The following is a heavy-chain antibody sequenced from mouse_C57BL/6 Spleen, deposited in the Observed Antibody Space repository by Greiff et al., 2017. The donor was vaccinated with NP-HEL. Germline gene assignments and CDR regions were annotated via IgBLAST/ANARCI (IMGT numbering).Heavy chain of an antibody. J-gene: IGHJ2*01. CDR1: GYTFTSYW. D-gene: IGHD2-4*01. V-gene: IGHV1-53*01. Sequence: QVQLQQPGTELVKPGASVKLSCKASGYTFTSYWMHWVKQRPGQGLEWIGNINPSNGGNNYNEKFKSKATLTVDKSSSTAYMQLSSLTSADSAVYYCASAPYDYDVRDFDYWGQGTTLTVSS. CDR2: INPSNGGN. CDR3: ASAPYDYDVRDFDY.